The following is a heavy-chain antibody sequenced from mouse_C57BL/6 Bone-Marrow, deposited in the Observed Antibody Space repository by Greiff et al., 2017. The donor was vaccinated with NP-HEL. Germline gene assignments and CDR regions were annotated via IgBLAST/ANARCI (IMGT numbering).Heavy chain of an antibody. Sequence: EVQLVESGGDLVKPGGSLKLSCAASGFTFSSYGMSWVRQTPDKRLEWVATISSGGSYTYYPDSVKGRFTFSRDNAKNTLYLQMSSLKSEDTAMYCCARGDYGYDRDWYFDVWGTGTTVTVSS. CDR3: ARGDYGYDRDWYFDV. V-gene: IGHV5-6*01. J-gene: IGHJ1*03. CDR1: GFTFSSYG. CDR2: ISSGGSYT. D-gene: IGHD2-2*01.